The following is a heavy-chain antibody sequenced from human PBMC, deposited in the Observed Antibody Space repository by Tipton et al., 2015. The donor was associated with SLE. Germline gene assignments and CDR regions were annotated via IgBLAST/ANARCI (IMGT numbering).Heavy chain of an antibody. CDR3: AREHISSLRDAFEV. J-gene: IGHJ3*01. V-gene: IGHV4-61*02. D-gene: IGHD2-15*01. CDR2: LYTSGST. Sequence: TLSLTCTVSGGSISSGSYYWSWIRQPAGKGLEWIGRLYTSGSTNYNPSLKSRVTISVDTSKNQFSLKLSSVTVVDTAMYYCAREHISSLRDAFEVWGQGTMVTVS. CDR1: GGSISSGSYY.